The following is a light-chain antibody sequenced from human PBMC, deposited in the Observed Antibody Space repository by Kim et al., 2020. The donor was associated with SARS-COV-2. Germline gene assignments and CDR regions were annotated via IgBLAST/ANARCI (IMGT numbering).Light chain of an antibody. CDR1: KLGDKY. CDR3: QTWDSTSVV. J-gene: IGLJ2*01. V-gene: IGLV3-1*01. Sequence: SVSPGQTASITCSGDKLGDKYAWYQQKPGQSPVLVIYQDTKRPSGIPERFSGSNSGNTATLTISGTQAMDEADYYCQTWDSTSVVFGGGTQLTVL. CDR2: QDT.